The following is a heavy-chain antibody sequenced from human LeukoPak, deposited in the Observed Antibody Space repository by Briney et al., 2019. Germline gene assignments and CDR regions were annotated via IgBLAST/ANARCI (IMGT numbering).Heavy chain of an antibody. Sequence: GGSLRLSCAASGVTFSNYEMNWVRQAPGKGLEWVSYISSGGSTKYYADSVKGRFTISRDNAKNSLYLQMNSLRAEDTAVYYCAREWGNIDYWGQGTLVTVSS. CDR1: GVTFSNYE. D-gene: IGHD3-16*01. V-gene: IGHV3-48*03. J-gene: IGHJ4*02. CDR3: AREWGNIDY. CDR2: ISSGGSTK.